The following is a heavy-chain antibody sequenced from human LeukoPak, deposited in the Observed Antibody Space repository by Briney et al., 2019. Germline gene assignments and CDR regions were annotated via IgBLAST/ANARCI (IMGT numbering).Heavy chain of an antibody. Sequence: SETLSLTCSVSGGSISSHFWTWIRQPPGRGLEWIAYVDYSGSTNYNPSLKSRVTMSVDTSKNQFSLKLSSVTAADTAVYYCAREPDKTMDYFDYWGQGTLVTVSS. CDR2: VDYSGST. CDR1: GGSISSHF. CDR3: AREPDKTMDYFDY. V-gene: IGHV4-59*11. D-gene: IGHD2-8*01. J-gene: IGHJ4*02.